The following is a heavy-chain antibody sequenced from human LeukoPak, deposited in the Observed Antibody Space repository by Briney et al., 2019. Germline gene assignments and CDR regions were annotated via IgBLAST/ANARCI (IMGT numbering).Heavy chain of an antibody. CDR2: ISGSGAGT. CDR1: GFTFTTYA. V-gene: IGHV3-23*01. J-gene: IGHJ4*02. CDR3: AKDPGAFSGLGYDY. Sequence: GGSLRLSCAASGFTFTTYAMSWVRQAPGKGLEWVSTISGSGAGTHYADFVKGRFTISRDNSKNTLYLQMNSLRAEDTAVYYCAKDPGAFSGLGYDYWGQGTLVTVSS. D-gene: IGHD3-10*01.